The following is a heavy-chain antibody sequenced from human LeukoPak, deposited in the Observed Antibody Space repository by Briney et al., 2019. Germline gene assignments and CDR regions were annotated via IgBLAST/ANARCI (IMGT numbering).Heavy chain of an antibody. J-gene: IGHJ4*02. CDR3: ARSPYRYCSGGSCYGIDY. CDR2: IWYDGSNK. D-gene: IGHD2-15*01. V-gene: IGHV3-33*01. Sequence: GGSLRLSCAASGFTFSSYGMHWVRQAPGKGLEWVAVIWYDGSNKYYADSVKGRFTISRDNSKNTLYLQMNSLRAEDTAVYYCARSPYRYCSGGSCYGIDYWGQGTLVTVSS. CDR1: GFTFSSYG.